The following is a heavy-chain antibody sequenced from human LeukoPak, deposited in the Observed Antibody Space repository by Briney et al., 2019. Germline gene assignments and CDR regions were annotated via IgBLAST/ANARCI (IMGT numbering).Heavy chain of an antibody. CDR3: ARGELEPFWFDP. D-gene: IGHD1-1*01. CDR1: GYSISSGYY. Sequence: SETLSLTCTVSGYSISSGYYWGWIRQPPGKGLEWIGSIYHSGSTYYNPSLKSRVTISVDTSKNQFSLKLSSVTAADTAVYYCARGELEPFWFDPWGQGTLVTVSS. V-gene: IGHV4-38-2*02. J-gene: IGHJ5*02. CDR2: IYHSGST.